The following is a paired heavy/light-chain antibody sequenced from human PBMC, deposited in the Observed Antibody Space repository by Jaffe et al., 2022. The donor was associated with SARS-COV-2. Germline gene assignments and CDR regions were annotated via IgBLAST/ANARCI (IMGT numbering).Heavy chain of an antibody. V-gene: IGHV4-31*03. CDR1: GGSISSGVYY. J-gene: IGHJ4*02. CDR2: IYYSGST. D-gene: IGHD6-6*01. Sequence: QVQLQESGPGLVKPSQTLSLTCTVSGGSISSGVYYWSWIRQHPGKGLEWIGYIYYSGSTYYNTSLKSRVAISVDTSQNQFSLNLTSVTAADTAVYYCARGLAARSYHIDYWGPGTLVTVSS. CDR3: ARGLAARSYHIDY.
Light chain of an antibody. CDR1: QTIGNW. V-gene: IGKV1-5*03. Sequence: DIQMTQSPSTLSASVGDRVTITCRASQTIGNWLAWYQQKPGKAPKLLIYKTSSLESGVPSRFSGSGSGTEFTLTISSLQPDDFATYYCQQYNTFLAFGQGTRVEV. CDR2: KTS. J-gene: IGKJ1*01. CDR3: QQYNTFLA.